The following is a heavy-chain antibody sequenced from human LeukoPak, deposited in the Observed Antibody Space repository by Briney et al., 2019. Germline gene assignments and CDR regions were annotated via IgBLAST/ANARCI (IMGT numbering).Heavy chain of an antibody. CDR3: ARVWGPPYTSSWPSYFDF. V-gene: IGHV3-21*01. Sequence: GGSLRLSCAASGFTFSDYSMNWVRQAPGKGLEWVSSISSSSRYIYYADSVKGRFSISRDNAKNSLYLQMNSLRAEDTAVYYCARVWGPPYTSSWPSYFDFWGQGTLVTVSS. J-gene: IGHJ4*02. CDR1: GFTFSDYS. CDR2: ISSSSRYI. D-gene: IGHD6-13*01.